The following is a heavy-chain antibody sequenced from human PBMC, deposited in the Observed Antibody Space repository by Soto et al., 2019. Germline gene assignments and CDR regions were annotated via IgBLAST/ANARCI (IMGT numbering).Heavy chain of an antibody. V-gene: IGHV4-30-2*01. D-gene: IGHD3-10*01. CDR1: GASTSSAGSS. Sequence: SETLSLTCAVSGASTSSAGSSWSWIRQPPGKGLEWIGYIYDSGSSYYNPSLKSRVTISVDTSKNQFSLNLRSVNAADTAVYYCARGYSGSGSYYLYFDYWGQGTQVTVSS. J-gene: IGHJ4*02. CDR3: ARGYSGSGSYYLYFDY. CDR2: IYDSGSS.